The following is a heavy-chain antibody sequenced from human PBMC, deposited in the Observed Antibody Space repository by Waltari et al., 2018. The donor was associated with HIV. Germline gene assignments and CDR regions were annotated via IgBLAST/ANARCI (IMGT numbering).Heavy chain of an antibody. J-gene: IGHJ4*02. CDR1: GFTFSSYA. V-gene: IGHV3-23*01. D-gene: IGHD2-21*02. CDR3: AKDRSRVTAPPYFDY. CDR2: ISGSGGST. Sequence: EVQLLESGGGLVQPGGSLRLSCAASGFTFSSYAMSWVRQAPGKGLEWVSAISGSGGSTYYADSGKGRFTISRDNSKNTLYLQMNSLRAEDTAVYYCAKDRSRVTAPPYFDYWGQGTLVTVSS.